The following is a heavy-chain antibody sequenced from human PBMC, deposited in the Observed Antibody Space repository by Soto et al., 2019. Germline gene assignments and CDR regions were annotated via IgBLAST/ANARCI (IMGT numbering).Heavy chain of an antibody. V-gene: IGHV3-23*01. J-gene: IGHJ4*02. CDR2: INPGGSST. CDR3: VKEWTPRRAFDY. Sequence: RRLSCVASRFTFRSYAMSWVRQAPGKGLEWVSGINPGGSSTFYADSVRGRFTISRDNAKNTVYLQMNSLRVEDTAKYYCVKEWTPRRAFDYWGQGTPVTVSS. CDR1: RFTFRSYA. D-gene: IGHD5-12*01.